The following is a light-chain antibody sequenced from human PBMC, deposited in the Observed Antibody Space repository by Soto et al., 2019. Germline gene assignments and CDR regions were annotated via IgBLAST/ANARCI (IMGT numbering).Light chain of an antibody. CDR1: QSVSSKY. CDR3: QQHNDWPT. Sequence: EIVLTQSAGPLSLSPGERATLSCRASQSVSSKYLAWYQQTPGQAPRVLIYGASSRATGIPDRFSGSGSGTDFTLTISRLEPEDFAIYYCQQHNDWPTFGQGTRLEIK. CDR2: GAS. V-gene: IGKV3D-20*02. J-gene: IGKJ5*01.